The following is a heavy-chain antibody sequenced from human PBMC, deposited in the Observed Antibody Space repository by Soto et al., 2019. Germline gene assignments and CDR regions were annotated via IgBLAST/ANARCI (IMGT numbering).Heavy chain of an antibody. CDR2: INSAGSST. CDR1: GFTFSSYW. J-gene: IGHJ6*02. Sequence: EVQLVESGGGLVQPGGSLRLSCAASGFTFSSYWMHWVRQSPGKGLVWVSRINSAGSSTSYADSVKGRFTISRDNAKNTLYLQMNSLRYEDTAVYYCASANWGSKGAYYYGMDVWGQGTTVTVSS. D-gene: IGHD7-27*01. V-gene: IGHV3-74*01. CDR3: ASANWGSKGAYYYGMDV.